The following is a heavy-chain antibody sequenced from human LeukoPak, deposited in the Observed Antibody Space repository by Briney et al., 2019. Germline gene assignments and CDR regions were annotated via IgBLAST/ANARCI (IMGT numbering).Heavy chain of an antibody. CDR3: ARDYVRASIRGYYYMDV. V-gene: IGHV1-69*05. J-gene: IGHJ6*03. Sequence: VASVKVSCKASGGTFSSYAISWVRQAPGQGLEWMGGIIPIFGTANYAQKFQGRVTITTDESTSTAYMELSSLRSEDTAVYYCARDYVRASIRGYYYMDVWGKGTTVTVSS. CDR2: IIPIFGTA. D-gene: IGHD3-10*02. CDR1: GGTFSSYA.